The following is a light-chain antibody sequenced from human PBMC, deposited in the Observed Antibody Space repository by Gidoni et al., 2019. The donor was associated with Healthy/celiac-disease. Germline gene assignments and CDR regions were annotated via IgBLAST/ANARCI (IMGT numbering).Light chain of an antibody. V-gene: IGKV1-5*03. Sequence: DIQITQSPSTLSASVGDRVTITCRASQSISSWLAWYQQKPGTAPKLLIYKASSLESGGPSRFSGSGSGTEFTLTISSLQPDDFATYYCQQYNSYSRRTFGQGTKVEIK. CDR1: QSISSW. J-gene: IGKJ1*01. CDR2: KAS. CDR3: QQYNSYSRRT.